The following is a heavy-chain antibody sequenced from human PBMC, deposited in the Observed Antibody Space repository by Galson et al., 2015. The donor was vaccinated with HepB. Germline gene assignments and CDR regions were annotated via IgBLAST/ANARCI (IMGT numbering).Heavy chain of an antibody. CDR1: GFTFSSYW. V-gene: IGHV3-7*01. CDR2: IKQDGSEK. J-gene: IGHJ6*03. Sequence: SLRLSCAASGFTFSSYWMSWVRQAPGKGLEWVANIKQDGSEKYYVDSVKGRFTISRDNAKNSLYLQMNSLRAEDTAVYYCARGYRSSTSCYAFYYYYYYMDVWGKGTTVTVSS. CDR3: ARGYRSSTSCYAFYYYYYYMDV. D-gene: IGHD2-2*01.